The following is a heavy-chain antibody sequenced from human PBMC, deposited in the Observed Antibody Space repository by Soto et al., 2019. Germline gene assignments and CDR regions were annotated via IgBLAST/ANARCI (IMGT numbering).Heavy chain of an antibody. CDR3: ARVGGVGAPPGADY. D-gene: IGHD1-26*01. V-gene: IGHV1-69*01. CDR2: VIPILGQA. J-gene: IGHJ4*02. CDR1: GGIFSSYA. Sequence: VQLVQSGAELKKPGSSVKVSCKASGGIFSSYAISWLRQAPGQGLEWMGAVIPILGQAYYAQNFQDRVTITADESTRTAYMDLINLRSDDTAVYFCARVGGVGAPPGADYWGQGTLVTVSS.